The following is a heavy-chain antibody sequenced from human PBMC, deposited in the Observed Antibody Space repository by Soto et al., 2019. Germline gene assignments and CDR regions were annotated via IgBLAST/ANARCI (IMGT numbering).Heavy chain of an antibody. CDR2: INQDGSEK. Sequence: PGGSLRLSCAASGFTLSRYWMSWVRQAPGKRLEWVANINQDGSEKYYVDSVKGRFTISRDNAKNSLYLQMNSLRAEDTAVYYCARYGMAVLMGGYYYYMDVWGKGTTVTVSS. D-gene: IGHD2-8*01. CDR1: GFTLSRYW. J-gene: IGHJ6*03. CDR3: ARYGMAVLMGGYYYYMDV. V-gene: IGHV3-7*01.